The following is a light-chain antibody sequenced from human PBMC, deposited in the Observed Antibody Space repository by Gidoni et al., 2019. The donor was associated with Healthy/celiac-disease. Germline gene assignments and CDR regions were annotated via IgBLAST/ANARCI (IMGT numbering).Light chain of an antibody. CDR3: NSRDSSGNHVV. J-gene: IGLJ2*01. V-gene: IGLV3-19*01. CDR2: GKN. CDR1: SLRSYY. Sequence: SELTQDPAVSVALGQTVRIKCQGDSLRSYYASWYQQKPGKAPVLVIYGKNNRPSGIPDRFSGSSSGNTASLTITGAQAEDEADYYCNSRDSSGNHVVFGGGTKLTVL.